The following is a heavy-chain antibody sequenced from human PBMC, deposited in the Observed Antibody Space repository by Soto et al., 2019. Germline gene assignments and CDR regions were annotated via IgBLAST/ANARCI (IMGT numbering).Heavy chain of an antibody. CDR2: MSNNGITQ. D-gene: IGHD2-2*01. V-gene: IGHV3-30*04. CDR1: GFTFSTSV. Sequence: QVHLVESGGDVVQPGRSLRLSCATSGFTFSTSVLHWVRQAPGKGLEWVAVMSNNGITQYYADSVKGRFTVSRDNSKSTTYLQMNSLTPEDTALYYCVRRYCRSEMCGGNDGFDVWGQGTMVTVSS. CDR3: VRRYCRSEMCGGNDGFDV. J-gene: IGHJ3*01.